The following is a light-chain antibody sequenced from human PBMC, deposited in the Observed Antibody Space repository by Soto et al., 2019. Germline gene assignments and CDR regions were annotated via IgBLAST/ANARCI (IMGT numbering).Light chain of an antibody. CDR2: STS. Sequence: DIQMTQSPSSLSASVGDRVTITCRASQSIRSDLNWYQQKPGKAPKLLIYSTSSLQSGVPSRFSGGGSCTDYTSTIISLLPAEYAANYCRLHNNNPPWTFGQGTKVDIK. V-gene: IGKV1-17*01. CDR3: RLHNNNPPWT. J-gene: IGKJ1*01. CDR1: QSIRSD.